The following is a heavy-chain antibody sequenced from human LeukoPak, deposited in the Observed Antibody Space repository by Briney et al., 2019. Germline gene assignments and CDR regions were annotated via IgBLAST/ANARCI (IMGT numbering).Heavy chain of an antibody. CDR3: ARDRVWTVLY. V-gene: IGHV3-7*01. J-gene: IGHJ4*02. CDR1: RFTFSSYW. D-gene: IGHD6-13*01. Sequence: GGSLRLSCAASRFTFSSYWMSWVRQAPGKGLEWVANIKQDGSEKYYEDSVKGRFTISRDNAKNSLYLQMNSLRVEDTAVYYCARDRVWTVLYWGQGTLVTVSS. CDR2: IKQDGSEK.